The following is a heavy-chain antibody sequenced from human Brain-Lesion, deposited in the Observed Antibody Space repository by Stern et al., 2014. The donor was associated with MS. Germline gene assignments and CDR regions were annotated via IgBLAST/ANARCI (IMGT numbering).Heavy chain of an antibody. CDR2: ISWNRGTI. CDR1: GFSFEDHG. J-gene: IGHJ4*02. Sequence: EVQLEESGGGVVQPGRSLRLSCEASGFSFEDHGMHWVRQAPGKGLEWVAGISWNRGTIAYADSVKGRIAISRDDAKNSLYLHMNGLIAEDTALYYCAKDMMDYFGSGTFGSFDHWGQGTLVTVSS. V-gene: IGHV3-9*01. CDR3: AKDMMDYFGSGTFGSFDH. D-gene: IGHD3-10*01.